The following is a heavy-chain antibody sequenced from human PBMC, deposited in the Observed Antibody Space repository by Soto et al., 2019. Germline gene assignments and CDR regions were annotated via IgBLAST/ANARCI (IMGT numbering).Heavy chain of an antibody. J-gene: IGHJ4*02. CDR2: ISSTTNYI. CDR1: GFTFTRYS. V-gene: IGHV3-21*01. CDR3: ARESEDLTSNFDY. Sequence: PGGSLRLSCAASGFTFTRYSMNWVRQAPGKGLEWVSSISSTTNYIYYADSMKGRFTVSRDNAKNSVYLEMNSLSAEDTAVYYRARESEDLTSNFDYWGRGTLVTVSS.